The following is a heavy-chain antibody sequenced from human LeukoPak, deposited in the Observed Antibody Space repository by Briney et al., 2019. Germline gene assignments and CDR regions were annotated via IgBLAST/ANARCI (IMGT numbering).Heavy chain of an antibody. V-gene: IGHV3-48*04. J-gene: IGHJ4*02. D-gene: IGHD2-15*01. Sequence: PGGSLRLSCAASGFTFSSYSMNWVREAPGKGLEGVSYISSSSSTIYYADSVKGRFTISRDNAKNSLYLQMNSLRAEDTAVYYCARDLEDIVVVVAATSFDCWGQGTLVTVSS. CDR2: ISSSSSTI. CDR3: ARDLEDIVVVVAATSFDC. CDR1: GFTFSSYS.